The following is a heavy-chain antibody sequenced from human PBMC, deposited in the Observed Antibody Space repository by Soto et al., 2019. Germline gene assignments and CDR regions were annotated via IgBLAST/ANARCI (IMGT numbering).Heavy chain of an antibody. J-gene: IGHJ6*02. Sequence: PSETLSLTCAVCGVSISSSNWWSWVRQLPGKGLEWIGEIYHSGSTNYNPTLKSRVNISVDKSKNQFSLKLSSVTAADAAVYYCARRGSNIAVAGTYYYYYGMDVWGQGTTVT. CDR2: IYHSGST. CDR1: GVSISSSNW. V-gene: IGHV4-4*02. D-gene: IGHD6-19*01. CDR3: ARRGSNIAVAGTYYYYYGMDV.